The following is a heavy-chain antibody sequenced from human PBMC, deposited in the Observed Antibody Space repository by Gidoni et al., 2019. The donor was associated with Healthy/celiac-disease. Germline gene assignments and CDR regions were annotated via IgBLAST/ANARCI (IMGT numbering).Heavy chain of an antibody. D-gene: IGHD6-6*01. J-gene: IGHJ6*02. Sequence: QVQLVESGGGVVQPGRSLRLSFPASVFPFSSYGMHWVRQAPGKGLEWVEVIWYDGSNKYYADSVKGRFTISRDNSKNTLYLQMNSLRAEETAVYYCARGSSASLSYYYGMDVWGQGTTVTVSS. CDR1: VFPFSSYG. CDR3: ARGSSASLSYYYGMDV. V-gene: IGHV3-33*01. CDR2: IWYDGSNK.